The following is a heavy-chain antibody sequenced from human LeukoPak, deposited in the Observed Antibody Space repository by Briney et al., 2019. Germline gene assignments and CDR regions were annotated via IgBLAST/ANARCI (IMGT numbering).Heavy chain of an antibody. J-gene: IGHJ4*02. V-gene: IGHV3-30*02. CDR1: GFTLIDYN. CDR2: IQFDGKVE. Sequence: GGSLGLSCAASGFTLIDYNMHWARQAQGKGLEYVAFIQFDGKVEYYADSVKGRFTMSRDKSKNTLYLHVNSLRREDTAVYFCGRGAAVAVGLWGQGTLVTVSS. CDR3: GRGAAVAVGL. D-gene: IGHD6-19*01.